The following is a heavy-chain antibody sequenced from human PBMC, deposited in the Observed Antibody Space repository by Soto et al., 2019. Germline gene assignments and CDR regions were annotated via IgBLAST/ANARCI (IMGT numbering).Heavy chain of an antibody. CDR2: IGTSETIR. D-gene: IGHD3-3*01. CDR1: GFTFSSYE. CDR3: ARETLTLSGGVRDNVYCEMDV. V-gene: IGHV3-48*03. J-gene: IGHJ6*02. Sequence: EVQLEESGGGLVQPGGSLRLSCAASGFTFSSYEMNWVRQVPGKGLQWVSYIGTSETIRYYADSVKGRFTISRDNAKNSLYLVMKRLRADDMAIYSCARETLTLSGGVRDNVYCEMDVWGRRTTVTVSS.